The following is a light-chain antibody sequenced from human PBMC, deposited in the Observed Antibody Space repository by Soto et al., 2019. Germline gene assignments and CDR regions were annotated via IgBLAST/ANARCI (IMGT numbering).Light chain of an antibody. Sequence: DIQLTQSPSSLSASVGDRVTITCQASPDINRYVNWYQQQLGKAPKLLMFDAATLESGVPSRFSGSGSGPEFTLPISSLQPEDVATYFCQQYDSLPPAFGGGTKVDIQ. V-gene: IGKV1-33*01. CDR3: QQYDSLPPA. CDR1: PDINRY. J-gene: IGKJ4*01. CDR2: DAA.